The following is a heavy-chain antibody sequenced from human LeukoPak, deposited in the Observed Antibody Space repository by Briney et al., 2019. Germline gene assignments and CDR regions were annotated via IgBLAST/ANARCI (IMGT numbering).Heavy chain of an antibody. CDR3: ARGHIVVVPAAIEGIDY. CDR1: GYTFTGYY. D-gene: IGHD2-2*02. V-gene: IGHV1-2*02. J-gene: IGHJ4*02. CDR2: INPNSGGT. Sequence: VASVKVSCKASGYTFTGYYMHWVRQAPGQGLEWMGWINPNSGGTNYAQKFQGRVTMTRDTSISTAYMELSRLRSDDTAVYYCARGHIVVVPAAIEGIDYWGQGTLVTVSS.